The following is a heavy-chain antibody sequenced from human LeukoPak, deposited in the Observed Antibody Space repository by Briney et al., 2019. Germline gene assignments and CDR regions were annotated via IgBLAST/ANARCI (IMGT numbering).Heavy chain of an antibody. D-gene: IGHD3-22*01. CDR2: VYYGGST. J-gene: IGHJ4*02. Sequence: SSDTLSLTCTVSGGSISSSDYYRGWIRQPPGKGLEWIGIVYYGGSTHYNPSHKGRVTLSVDTSKNQFSLKLTSVTAADTAVYYCARRISTYDSSGYSTGDAFDFWGQGILVTVSS. CDR1: GGSISSSDYY. V-gene: IGHV4-39*01. CDR3: ARRISTYDSSGYSTGDAFDF.